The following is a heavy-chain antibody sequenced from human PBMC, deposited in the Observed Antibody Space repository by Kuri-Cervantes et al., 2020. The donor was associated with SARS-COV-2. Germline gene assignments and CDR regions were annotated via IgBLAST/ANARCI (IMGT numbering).Heavy chain of an antibody. CDR2: LDTSGSP. CDR3: GKVSWLQLWRRYSDS. Sequence: SCAVSGVPVTGGSYFWAWIRQPAGKGLEWIGHLDTSGSPTYNPSLRGRVTISLDPSNNRFSLSLTSTTAADTAVYYCGKVSWLQLWRRYSDSWGQGTLVTVSS. CDR1: GVPVTGGSYF. V-gene: IGHV4-61*09. J-gene: IGHJ4*02. D-gene: IGHD5-24*01.